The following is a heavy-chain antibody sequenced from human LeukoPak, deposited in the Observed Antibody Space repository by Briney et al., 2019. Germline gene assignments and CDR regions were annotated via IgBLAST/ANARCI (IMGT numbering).Heavy chain of an antibody. Sequence: GGSLRLSCAASGFTFSSYAMSWVRQAPGKGLEWVSAISGSGGSTYYADSVKGRFTIFRDNSKNTLYLQMNSLRAEDTAVYYCAKGSGMIVAGYFDYWGQGTLVTVSS. CDR2: ISGSGGST. D-gene: IGHD3-22*01. CDR1: GFTFSSYA. CDR3: AKGSGMIVAGYFDY. J-gene: IGHJ4*02. V-gene: IGHV3-23*01.